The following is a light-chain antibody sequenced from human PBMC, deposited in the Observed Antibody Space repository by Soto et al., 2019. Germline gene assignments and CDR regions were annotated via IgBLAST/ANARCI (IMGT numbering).Light chain of an antibody. CDR2: DAS. J-gene: IGKJ5*01. CDR1: QNINNY. Sequence: DIQMTQSPSSLSASVGDRVTITCQASQNINNYLNWYQQKPGRAPKLLIYDASNLEAGVPSRFRGSGSGTEFTFTISRLQPEEIATYYWQQYESLPTVGQGTRLEIK. V-gene: IGKV1-33*01. CDR3: QQYESLPT.